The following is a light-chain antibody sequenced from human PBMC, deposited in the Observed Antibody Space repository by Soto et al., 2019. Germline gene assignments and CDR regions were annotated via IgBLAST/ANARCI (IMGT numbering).Light chain of an antibody. Sequence: VVLTQSPGTLSLSPGERATLSCRASQTISHKYLAWFQQKAGQAPRLLIHSVSVRATGAPDRFSGSGSGTDLTLTISILEPEAFAVYYCQLYSGSPWTFGQGTKVEV. CDR1: QTISHKY. CDR2: SVS. CDR3: QLYSGSPWT. V-gene: IGKV3-20*01. J-gene: IGKJ1*01.